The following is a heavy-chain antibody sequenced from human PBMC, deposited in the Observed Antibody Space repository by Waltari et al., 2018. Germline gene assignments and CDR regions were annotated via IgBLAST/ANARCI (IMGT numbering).Heavy chain of an antibody. J-gene: IGHJ6*02. Sequence: QVQLVESGGGVVQPGRSLRLSCAASGFTFSSYGMHWVRQAPGKGLEWVAVISYDGSNKYYADSVKGRFTISRDNSKNTLYLQMNSLRAEDTAVYYCAKDRSHYYYYGMDVWGQGTTVTVSS. CDR1: GFTFSSYG. CDR2: ISYDGSNK. V-gene: IGHV3-30*18. CDR3: AKDRSHYYYYGMDV.